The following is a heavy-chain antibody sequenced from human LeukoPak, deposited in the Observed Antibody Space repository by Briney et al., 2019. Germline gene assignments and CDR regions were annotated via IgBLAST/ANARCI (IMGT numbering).Heavy chain of an antibody. CDR1: GDSLTTYA. J-gene: IGHJ5*02. D-gene: IGHD3-22*01. Sequence: LVKVSCKASGDSLTTYAINWVRQAPGQGLEWMGRVIPLLNIPHYAQKFRDRVTITAETSTNTSYLELRGLTSDDTAVYYCARAPHYSGSSGYNWFHPWGQGSLVTVSS. CDR3: ARAPHYSGSSGYNWFHP. V-gene: IGHV1-69*04. CDR2: VIPLLNIP.